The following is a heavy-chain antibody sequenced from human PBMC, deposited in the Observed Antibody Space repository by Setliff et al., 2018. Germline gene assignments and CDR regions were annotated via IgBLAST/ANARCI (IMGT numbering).Heavy chain of an antibody. D-gene: IGHD3-22*01. V-gene: IGHV1-18*01. Sequence: ASVKVSCKASGYTFTSSGITWVRQAPGQGLEWMGWISTYTGNTNYAQKLQGRITMTTDTSTSTAYMELRSLTSDDTAVYYCARINFYVSSGYYYAPDYWGPGTLVTV. J-gene: IGHJ4*02. CDR2: ISTYTGNT. CDR1: GYTFTSSG. CDR3: ARINFYVSSGYYYAPDY.